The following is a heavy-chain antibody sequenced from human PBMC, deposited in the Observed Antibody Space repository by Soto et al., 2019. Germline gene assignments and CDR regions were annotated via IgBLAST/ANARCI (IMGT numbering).Heavy chain of an antibody. CDR2: IKQDGSEK. CDR1: GFTFSSYW. D-gene: IGHD2-15*01. Sequence: GGSLRLSCAASGFTFSSYWMSWVRQDPGKGLEWVANIKQDGSEKYYVDSVKGRFTISRDNAKNSLYLQMNSLRAEDTAVYYCARVDIVVVVAATLGYYYYMDVWGKGTTVTVSS. V-gene: IGHV3-7*04. CDR3: ARVDIVVVVAATLGYYYYMDV. J-gene: IGHJ6*03.